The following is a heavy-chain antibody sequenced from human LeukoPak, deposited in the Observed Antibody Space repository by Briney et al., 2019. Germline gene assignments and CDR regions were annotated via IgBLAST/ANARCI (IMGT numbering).Heavy chain of an antibody. Sequence: EASVKVSCKASGYTFTGYYMHWVRQAPGQGLEWMGRINPNSGGTNYAQKFQGRVTMTRDTSISTAYMELSRLRSDDTAVYYCARDPNSSSWTYNWFDPWGQGTLVTVSS. D-gene: IGHD6-13*01. CDR2: INPNSGGT. CDR3: ARDPNSSSWTYNWFDP. J-gene: IGHJ5*02. V-gene: IGHV1-2*06. CDR1: GYTFTGYY.